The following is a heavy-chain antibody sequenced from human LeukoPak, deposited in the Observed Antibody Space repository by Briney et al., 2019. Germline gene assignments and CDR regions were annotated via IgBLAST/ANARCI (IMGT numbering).Heavy chain of an antibody. CDR1: GFTFSRYG. CDR3: AKSSPSSLLPDYYYMDV. Sequence: GGSLRLSCAASGFTFSRYGMHWVRQAPGKGLEWVAVISYDGSDKYYADAVKGRFTISRDNSKNTLYLQMNSLRAEDTAVYYCAKSSPSSLLPDYYYMDVWGKGTTVTVSS. J-gene: IGHJ6*03. D-gene: IGHD2-21*01. CDR2: ISYDGSDK. V-gene: IGHV3-30*18.